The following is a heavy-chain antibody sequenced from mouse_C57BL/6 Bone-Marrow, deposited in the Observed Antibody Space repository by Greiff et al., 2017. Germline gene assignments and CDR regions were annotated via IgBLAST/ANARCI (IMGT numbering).Heavy chain of an antibody. CDR2: IWSGGST. Sequence: QVQLKESGPGLVQPSQSLSITCTVSGFSLTSYGVHWVRQSPGKGLEWLGVIWSGGSTDYNAAFISRPSISKDNSKSQVFFKMNSLQADDTARYYCASDGNFAGFAYWGQGALVTVSA. J-gene: IGHJ3*01. D-gene: IGHD2-1*01. V-gene: IGHV2-2*01. CDR1: GFSLTSYG. CDR3: ASDGNFAGFAY.